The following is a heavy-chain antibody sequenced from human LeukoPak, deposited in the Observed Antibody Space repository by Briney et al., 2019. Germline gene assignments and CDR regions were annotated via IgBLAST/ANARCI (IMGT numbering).Heavy chain of an antibody. D-gene: IGHD3-10*01. CDR2: IIPIFGTA. Sequence: SVKVSCKASGGTFSNYAISWVRQAPGQGLEWMGGIIPIFGTADYAQKFQGRVTMTTDTSTSTAYMELRSLRSDDTALYYCARDQWSYCGSRSYYDLDYWGQGTLVTVSS. J-gene: IGHJ4*02. V-gene: IGHV1-69*05. CDR1: GGTFSNYA. CDR3: ARDQWSYCGSRSYYDLDY.